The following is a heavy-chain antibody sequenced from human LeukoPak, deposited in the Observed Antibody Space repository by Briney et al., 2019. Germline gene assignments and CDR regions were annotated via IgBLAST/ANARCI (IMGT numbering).Heavy chain of an antibody. J-gene: IGHJ5*02. V-gene: IGHV6-1*01. CDR2: TYYRSKWYN. CDR3: SCRGYSAYDIKGGNWFDP. CDR1: GDSVSSNSAA. D-gene: IGHD5-12*01. Sequence: SQTLSLTCAISGDSVSSNSAAWNWIRQSPSRGLEWLGRTYYRSKWYNDYAVSVKSRITINPDTSKNQFSLQLNSVTPEDTAVYYCSCRGYSAYDIKGGNWFDPWGQGTLVTVSS.